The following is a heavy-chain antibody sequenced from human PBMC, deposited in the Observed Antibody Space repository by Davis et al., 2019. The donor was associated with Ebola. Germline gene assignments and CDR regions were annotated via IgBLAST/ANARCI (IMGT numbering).Heavy chain of an antibody. Sequence: GESLKISCAASGFTFSNYGMHWVRQTPGKGLEWVAVISYDGSNKYYADSVKGRFTISRDNSKNTLYLQMNSLRAEDTAVYYCARDRVPAAMDYYYGMDVWGQGTTVTVSS. J-gene: IGHJ6*02. CDR1: GFTFSNYG. CDR3: ARDRVPAAMDYYYGMDV. D-gene: IGHD2-2*01. CDR2: ISYDGSNK. V-gene: IGHV3-30*03.